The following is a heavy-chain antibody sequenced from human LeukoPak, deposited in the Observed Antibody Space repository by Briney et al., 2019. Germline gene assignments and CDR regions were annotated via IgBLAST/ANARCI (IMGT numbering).Heavy chain of an antibody. CDR1: GYTFTSYY. CDR2: INPSGGST. J-gene: IGHJ4*02. D-gene: IGHD3-3*01. V-gene: IGHV1-46*01. Sequence: ASVKVSCKASGYTFTSYYMHWVRQAPGQGLEWMGIINPSGGSTSYAQKFQGRVTMTRDTSTSTVYMELSSLRSEDTAVYYCAREGYDFWSGYYKNYFDYWGQGNLVTVSS. CDR3: AREGYDFWSGYYKNYFDY.